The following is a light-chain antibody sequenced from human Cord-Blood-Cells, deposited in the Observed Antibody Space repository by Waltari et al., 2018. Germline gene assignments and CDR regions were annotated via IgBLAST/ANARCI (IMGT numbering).Light chain of an antibody. Sequence: QSALTQPASVSGSPGQSITISCTGTSSAVGGYNYVSWYQQHPGKAPKLMIYDVSNRPSGVFNRFSGSKSGNTASLTISGLQAEDEADYYCSSYTSSSTLDVVFGGGTKLTVL. V-gene: IGLV2-14*01. CDR2: DVS. J-gene: IGLJ2*01. CDR1: SSAVGGYNY. CDR3: SSYTSSSTLDVV.